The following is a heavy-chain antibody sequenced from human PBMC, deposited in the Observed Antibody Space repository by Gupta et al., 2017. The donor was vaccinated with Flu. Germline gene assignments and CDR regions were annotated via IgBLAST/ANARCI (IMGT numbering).Heavy chain of an antibody. CDR2: ISGSGSNT. Sequence: EVQLLESGGGLVLPGGSLRLSCAASGFIFRSFAMNWVRQAPGKGPEWVSGISGSGSNTYYADSVKGRFTISRDNSKNTLYLQMNSLRAEDTAVYYCTGDILTGFIDYGLDVWGQGTTVTVSS. D-gene: IGHD3-9*01. CDR3: TGDILTGFIDYGLDV. J-gene: IGHJ6*02. CDR1: GFIFRSFA. V-gene: IGHV3-23*01.